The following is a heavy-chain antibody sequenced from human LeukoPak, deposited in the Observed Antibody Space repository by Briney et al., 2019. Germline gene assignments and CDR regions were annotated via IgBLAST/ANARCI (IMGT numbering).Heavy chain of an antibody. J-gene: IGHJ3*02. V-gene: IGHV4-59*01. CDR3: AREKAAGRLI. D-gene: IGHD6-13*01. CDR1: GGSISSYY. CDR2: IYYSGST. Sequence: NPSETLSLTCTVSGGSISSYYWSWIRQPPGKGLEWIGYIYYSGSTNYNPSLKSRVTISVDTSKNQFSLKLSSVTAADTAVYYCAREKAAGRLIWGQGTMVTVSS.